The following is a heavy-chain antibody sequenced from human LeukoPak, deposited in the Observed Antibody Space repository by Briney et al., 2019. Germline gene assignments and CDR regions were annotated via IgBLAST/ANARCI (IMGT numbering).Heavy chain of an antibody. CDR3: ARILRWSTYYMDV. Sequence: PSETLSLTCTVSGGSISSGSYYWSWIRQPAGKGLEWIGRIYTSGSTNYNPSLKSRVTISVDTSKNQFSLKLSSVTAADTAVYYCARILRWSTYYMDVWGKGTTVTVSS. V-gene: IGHV4-61*02. CDR2: IYTSGST. CDR1: GGSISSGSYY. J-gene: IGHJ6*03. D-gene: IGHD4-23*01.